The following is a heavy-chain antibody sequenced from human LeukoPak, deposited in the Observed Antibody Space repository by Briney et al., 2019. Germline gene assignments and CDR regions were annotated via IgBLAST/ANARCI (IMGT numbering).Heavy chain of an antibody. CDR1: GYTFTSYG. J-gene: IGHJ6*02. D-gene: IGHD2-2*01. V-gene: IGHV1-18*01. Sequence: ASVKVSCKASGYTFTSYGISWVRQAPGQGLEWMGWISAYNGNTNYAQKLQGRVTMTTDTSTSTAYMELRSLRSDDTAVYYCARECNSSSCYARLGYGMDVWGQGTTVTVS. CDR2: ISAYNGNT. CDR3: ARECNSSSCYARLGYGMDV.